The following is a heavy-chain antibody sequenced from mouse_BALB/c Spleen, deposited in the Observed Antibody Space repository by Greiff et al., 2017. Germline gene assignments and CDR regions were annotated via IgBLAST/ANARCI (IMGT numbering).Heavy chain of an antibody. Sequence: QVQLQQSGPGLVQPSQSLSITCTVSGFSFTSYGVHWVRQSPGKGLEWLGVIWSGGSTDYNAAFIAGLSISRDNSKSQVFFKMNSLQANDTAIYYCARLYYGNYYAMDYWGQGTSVTVSS. CDR3: ARLYYGNYYAMDY. CDR2: IWSGGST. V-gene: IGHV2-2*02. D-gene: IGHD2-1*01. J-gene: IGHJ4*01. CDR1: GFSFTSYG.